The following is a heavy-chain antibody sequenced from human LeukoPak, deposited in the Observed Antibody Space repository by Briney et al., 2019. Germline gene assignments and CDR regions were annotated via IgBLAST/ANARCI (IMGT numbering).Heavy chain of an antibody. CDR1: GFTFSTYG. V-gene: IGHV3-33*01. CDR3: TRGEEGYYFDV. Sequence: PGKSLRLSRVASGFTFSTYGIHWVRQAPGKGLQWVAVVSYDGSDQYYAKSVKGRFTISRDNSRNTVYLQMSSLRVDDTAVYYCTRGEEGYYFDVWGRGIPVTV. J-gene: IGHJ2*01. D-gene: IGHD2-15*01. CDR2: VSYDGSDQ.